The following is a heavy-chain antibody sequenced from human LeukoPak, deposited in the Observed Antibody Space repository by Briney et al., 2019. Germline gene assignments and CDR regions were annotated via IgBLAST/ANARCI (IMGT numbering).Heavy chain of an antibody. J-gene: IGHJ4*02. D-gene: IGHD1-26*01. CDR2: IYTSGST. Sequence: SQTLSLTCTVSGGSISSGSYYWSWIRQPAGKGLEWIGRIYTSGSTNYNPSLKSRVTISVDTSKNQFSLKLSSVTAADTAVYYCASGLVGATTDYRGQGTLVTVSS. CDR3: ASGLVGATTDY. CDR1: GGSISSGSYY. V-gene: IGHV4-61*02.